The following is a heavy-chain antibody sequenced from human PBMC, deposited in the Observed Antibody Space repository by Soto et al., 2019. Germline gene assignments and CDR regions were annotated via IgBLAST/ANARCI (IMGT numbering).Heavy chain of an antibody. Sequence: HPGGSLRLSCAASGFTFSSYAMSWVRQAPGKGLEWVSAISGSGGSTYYADSVKGRFTISRDNSKNTLYLQMNSLRAEDTAVYYCAKDWSIIVVGGWFDPWGQGTLVTVSS. J-gene: IGHJ5*02. V-gene: IGHV3-23*01. CDR2: ISGSGGST. D-gene: IGHD2-2*01. CDR1: GFTFSSYA. CDR3: AKDWSIIVVGGWFDP.